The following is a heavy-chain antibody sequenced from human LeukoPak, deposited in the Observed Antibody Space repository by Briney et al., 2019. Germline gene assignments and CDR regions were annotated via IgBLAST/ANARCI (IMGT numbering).Heavy chain of an antibody. D-gene: IGHD3-3*01. V-gene: IGHV3-11*04. CDR2: ISSSGSTI. CDR3: ASPFSSGYYLPFDS. CDR1: GFTFSDYY. J-gene: IGHJ4*02. Sequence: TPGGSLRLSCAASGFTFSDYYMSWIRQAPGKGLEWVSYISSSGSTIYYADSVKGRFTISRDNSKNTVFLQMNSLRPEDTAMYFCASPFSSGYYLPFDSWGQGTLVTVSS.